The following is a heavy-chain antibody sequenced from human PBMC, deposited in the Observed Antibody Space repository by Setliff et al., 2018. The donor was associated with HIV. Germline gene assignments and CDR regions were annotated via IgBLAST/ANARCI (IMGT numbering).Heavy chain of an antibody. CDR2: INHSRRT. V-gene: IGHV4-34*01. J-gene: IGHJ4*02. CDR3: ARAAAGNTGPFDL. Sequence: SETLSLTCAVYGGSFSGFYWNWIRQAPGKGLEWIGEINHSRRTKYNPSLKSRVTISVDTSKNQFSLKLTSVTASDTAVYYCARAAAGNTGPFDLWGQGSPVTSPQ. CDR1: GGSFSGFY. D-gene: IGHD4-17*01.